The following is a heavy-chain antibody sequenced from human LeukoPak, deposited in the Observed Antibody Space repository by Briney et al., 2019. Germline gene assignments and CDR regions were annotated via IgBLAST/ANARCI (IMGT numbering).Heavy chain of an antibody. V-gene: IGHV4-39*01. D-gene: IGHD3-22*01. CDR1: GSSISSSSYN. J-gene: IGHJ5*02. CDR2: IYYSGKA. Sequence: SETLSLTCTVSGSSISSSSYNWGWIRQPPGKGLEWIGSIYYSGKAYYNPSLKSRVTISVDTSKNQFSLKLSSVTAADTAVYYCARSWQRSGYLNWFDPWGQGTLVTVSS. CDR3: ARSWQRSGYLNWFDP.